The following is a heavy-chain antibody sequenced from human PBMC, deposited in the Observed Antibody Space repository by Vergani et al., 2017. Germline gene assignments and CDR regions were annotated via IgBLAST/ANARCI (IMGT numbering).Heavy chain of an antibody. D-gene: IGHD3-10*01. Sequence: EVQLLESGGGLVQPGGSLRLTCAASEFPFSNYAMNWVRQAPGKGLEWVSGISGSGVSAYYTDSVKGRFTISRDNSKNMLFLQMNNLRTEDTAIYYCAKQYFVSGNYLFDYWGQGTLVTVSS. J-gene: IGHJ4*02. CDR1: EFPFSNYA. CDR2: ISGSGVSA. CDR3: AKQYFVSGNYLFDY. V-gene: IGHV3-23*01.